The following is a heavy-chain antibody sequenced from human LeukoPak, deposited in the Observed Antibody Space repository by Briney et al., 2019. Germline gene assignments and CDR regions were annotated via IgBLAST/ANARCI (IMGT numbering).Heavy chain of an antibody. CDR3: ARTGSGSYPHYYYYMDV. V-gene: IGHV1-2*02. D-gene: IGHD3-10*01. Sequence: GASVTVSCKASGYTFTGYYMHWVRQAPGQGLEWMGWINPNSGGTNYAQKFQGRVTMTRDTSISTAYMELSRLRSEDMAVYYCARTGSGSYPHYYYYMDVWGKGTTVTISS. J-gene: IGHJ6*03. CDR1: GYTFTGYY. CDR2: INPNSGGT.